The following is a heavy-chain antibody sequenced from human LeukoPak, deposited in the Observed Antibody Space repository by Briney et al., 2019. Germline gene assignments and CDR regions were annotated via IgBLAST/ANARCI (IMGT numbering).Heavy chain of an antibody. CDR3: ARRTEGSSGYYFN. Sequence: SETLSLTCTVSGGSLNNYYWGWIRQAAGRGLEWIAYSYYSGGTNYNSSLKSRVTISVDTSMNQFSLKLTSVTAADTAVYYCARRTEGSSGYYFNWGQGTLVTVSS. J-gene: IGHJ4*02. CDR1: GGSLNNYY. CDR2: SYYSGGT. V-gene: IGHV4-59*13. D-gene: IGHD3-22*01.